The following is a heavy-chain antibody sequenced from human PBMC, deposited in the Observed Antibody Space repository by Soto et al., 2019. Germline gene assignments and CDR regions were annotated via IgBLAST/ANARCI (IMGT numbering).Heavy chain of an antibody. V-gene: IGHV1-69*13. CDR1: GGTFSSYA. J-gene: IGHJ5*02. CDR2: IIPIFGTA. CDR3: ARIPSEYSSGWYWDNWFDP. D-gene: IGHD6-19*01. Sequence: SVKVSCKASGGTFSSYAISWVRQAPGQGLEWMGGIIPIFGTANYAQKFQGRVTITADESTSTAYMELSSLRSEDTAVYYCARIPSEYSSGWYWDNWFDPWGQGTLVTVSS.